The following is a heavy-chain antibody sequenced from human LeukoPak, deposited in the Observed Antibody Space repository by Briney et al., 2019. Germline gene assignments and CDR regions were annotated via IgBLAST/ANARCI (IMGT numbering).Heavy chain of an antibody. J-gene: IGHJ6*02. CDR3: ARGLEAAADYYYYAMDV. Sequence: SETLSLTCAVYGGSFSGYYWSWIRQPPGKGLEWIGEINHSGSTNYSPSLKGRVTLSVDMSKNHFSLKLSSVAAADTAVYYCARGLEAAADYYYYAMDVWGQGTTVTVSS. CDR1: GGSFSGYY. D-gene: IGHD6-13*01. V-gene: IGHV4-34*01. CDR2: INHSGST.